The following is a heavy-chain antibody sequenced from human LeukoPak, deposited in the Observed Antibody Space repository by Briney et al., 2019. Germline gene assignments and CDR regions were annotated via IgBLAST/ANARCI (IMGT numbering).Heavy chain of an antibody. V-gene: IGHV3-15*01. CDR2: IKSKTDGGTT. J-gene: IGHJ4*02. Sequence: GGSLRLSCAASGFTLSNAWMSWVRQAPGKGLEWVGRIKSKTDGGTTDYAAPVKGRFTISRDDSKNTLYLQMNSLKTEDTAVYYCTTDLWTAHYDFWSGYFYSDYWGQGTLVTVSS. CDR1: GFTLSNAW. CDR3: TTDLWTAHYDFWSGYFYSDY. D-gene: IGHD3-3*01.